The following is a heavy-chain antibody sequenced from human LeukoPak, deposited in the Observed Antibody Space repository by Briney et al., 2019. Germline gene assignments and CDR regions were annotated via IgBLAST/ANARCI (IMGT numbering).Heavy chain of an antibody. CDR3: ARACGSYCPFDY. Sequence: ASETLSLTCTVSGGSISSSSYYWGWIRQHPGKGLEWIGYIYYSGSTYYNPSLKSRVTISVDTSKNQFSLKLSSVTAADTAVYYCARACGSYCPFDYWGQGTLVTVSS. J-gene: IGHJ4*02. CDR1: GGSISSSSYY. D-gene: IGHD1-26*01. V-gene: IGHV4-31*03. CDR2: IYYSGST.